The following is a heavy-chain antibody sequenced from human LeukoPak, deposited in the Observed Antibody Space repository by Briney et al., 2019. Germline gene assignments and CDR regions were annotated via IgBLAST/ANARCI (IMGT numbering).Heavy chain of an antibody. CDR3: ARSGDGSGYSYNWFDP. CDR2: IYHSGST. CDR1: GYSISSGYY. Sequence: KPSETLSLTCALSGYSISSGYYWGWIRQPPGKGLEWIGSIYHSGSTYYNPSLKSRVTISVDTSKNQFSLKLSSVTAADTAVYYCARSGDGSGYSYNWFDPWGQGTLVTVSS. J-gene: IGHJ5*02. D-gene: IGHD3-3*01. V-gene: IGHV4-38-2*01.